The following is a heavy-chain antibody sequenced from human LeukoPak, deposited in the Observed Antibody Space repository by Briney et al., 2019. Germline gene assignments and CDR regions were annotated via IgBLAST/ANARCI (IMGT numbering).Heavy chain of an antibody. D-gene: IGHD5-18*01. CDR3: ARGGDTTMGISNYYYMNV. CDR1: GYTFTAYY. V-gene: IGHV1-2*02. J-gene: IGHJ6*03. CDR2: INPNSGGT. Sequence: ASVRVSCKPSGYTFTAYYMHWVRQAPGQGLEWMGWINPNSGGTNYAQKFQGRVTMTRDRSISTYYMELRRLRSDDTAVYYCARGGDTTMGISNYYYMNVWGKGTTVTISS.